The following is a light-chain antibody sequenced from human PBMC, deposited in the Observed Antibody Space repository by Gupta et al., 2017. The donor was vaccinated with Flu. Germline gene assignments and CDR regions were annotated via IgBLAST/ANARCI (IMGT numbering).Light chain of an antibody. CDR1: HGITNW. CDR2: QVS. CDR3: QEDNPWA. V-gene: IGKV1-5*03. Sequence: DILLTQSPSTLSASVGDRVTITCRETHGITNWLAWYQQKPGKAPKLLIYQVSTLEVGVPSRFSGTKSGTDFIFTISSLQPDDFATYYCQEDNPWAFGQGTKV. J-gene: IGKJ1*01.